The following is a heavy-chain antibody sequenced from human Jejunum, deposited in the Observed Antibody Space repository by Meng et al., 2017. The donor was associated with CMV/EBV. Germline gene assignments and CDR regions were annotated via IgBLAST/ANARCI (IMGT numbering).Heavy chain of an antibody. CDR1: GGDISSYY. J-gene: IGHJ4*02. D-gene: IGHD6-19*01. CDR3: ARDGVGSTGWFDLDY. V-gene: IGHV4-59*01. Sequence: SGGDISSYYWSWIRQPPGKGLEWIGYIYYSGNTNYNSSLKSRVTISVDTSKNQFFLKLRSVTAADTAVYFCARDGVGSTGWFDLDYWGRGTLVTVSS. CDR2: IYYSGNT.